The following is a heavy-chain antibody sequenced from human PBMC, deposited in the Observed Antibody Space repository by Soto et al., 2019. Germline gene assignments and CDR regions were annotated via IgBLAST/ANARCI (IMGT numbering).Heavy chain of an antibody. V-gene: IGHV3-30*18. CDR1: GFTFSSYG. CDR3: GKDFGGGGEGV. D-gene: IGHD3-10*01. CDR2: ISYDGSNK. J-gene: IGHJ6*04. Sequence: QVQLVESGGGVVQPGRSLRLSCAASGFTFSSYGMHWVRQAPGKGLEWVAVISYDGSNKYYADSVKGRFTISRDNSKNTLYLQMNSRRGEDTAVYYCGKDFGGGGEGVWGKGTTVTVSS.